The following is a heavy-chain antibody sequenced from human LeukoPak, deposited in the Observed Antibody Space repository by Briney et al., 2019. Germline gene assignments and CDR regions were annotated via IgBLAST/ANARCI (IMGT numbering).Heavy chain of an antibody. CDR1: GFTFSSYW. V-gene: IGHV3-49*04. CDR2: IRSKAYGGTT. Sequence: GGSLRLSCAASGFTFSSYWMSWVRQAPGKGLEWVGFIRSKAYGGTTEYAASVKGRFTISRDDSKSIAYLQMNSLKTEDTAVYYCTRGDWNYVYFDYWGQGTLVTVSS. J-gene: IGHJ4*02. D-gene: IGHD1-7*01. CDR3: TRGDWNYVYFDY.